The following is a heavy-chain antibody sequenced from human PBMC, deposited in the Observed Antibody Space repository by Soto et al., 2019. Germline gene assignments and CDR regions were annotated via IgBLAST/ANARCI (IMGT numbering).Heavy chain of an antibody. CDR1: GGTFRNYA. J-gene: IGHJ5*02. D-gene: IGHD3-10*01. Sequence: QVQLVQSGAEVKKPGSSVKVSCKASGGTFRNYAISWVRQAPGQGLEWMGGIIPIFGTTNYAQKFQGRVTKTGDESTSTDYMDLSSLGSEDTAVYYCARDLGVGHPPLYGCGGHPNWFDPWGQGTLVIVSS. CDR2: IIPIFGTT. V-gene: IGHV1-69*01. CDR3: ARDLGVGHPPLYGCGGHPNWFDP.